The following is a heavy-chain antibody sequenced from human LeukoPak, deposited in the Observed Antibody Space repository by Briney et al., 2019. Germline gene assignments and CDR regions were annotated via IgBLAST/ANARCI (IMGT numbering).Heavy chain of an antibody. Sequence: SETLSLTCTVSGGSISSYYWSWIRQPPGKGLEWMWYIYYSGSTNYNPSLKSRVTISVDTSKNQFSLKLSSVTAADTAVYYCARSGYYGTDFQHWGQGTLVTVSS. CDR2: IYYSGST. CDR3: ARSGYYGTDFQH. CDR1: GGSISSYY. J-gene: IGHJ1*01. V-gene: IGHV4-59*01. D-gene: IGHD3-22*01.